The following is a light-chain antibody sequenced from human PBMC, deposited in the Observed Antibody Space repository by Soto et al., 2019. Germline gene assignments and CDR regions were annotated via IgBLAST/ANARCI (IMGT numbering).Light chain of an antibody. J-gene: IGKJ2*01. CDR1: QTISNY. V-gene: IGKV1-39*01. CDR2: ASF. CDR3: QQSYSTPYT. Sequence: DIQMTQSPSSLSVSVGDRVTITCRASQTISNYLNWYQQKPGTAPQLLMYASFNLQSGVPSRFSGSGSGTDFTLTISSLQPEDFATYYCQQSYSTPYTVGQGTNLKI.